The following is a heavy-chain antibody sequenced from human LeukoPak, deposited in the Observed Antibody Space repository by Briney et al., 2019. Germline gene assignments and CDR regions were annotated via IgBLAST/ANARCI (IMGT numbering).Heavy chain of an antibody. CDR2: IIGSGGRT. D-gene: IGHD3-22*01. CDR3: AKDPPTYYYDSSEDY. V-gene: IGHV3-23*01. CDR1: GFTFSSYA. J-gene: IGHJ4*02. Sequence: GRSLSLSCAASGFTFSSYAMGWVRQALGKGMEWVSAIIGSGGRTYDADSVKGGFTSCRDNSKNTLYLQMNSLRAEHTAVYYCAKDPPTYYYDSSEDYWGQGTLVTVSS.